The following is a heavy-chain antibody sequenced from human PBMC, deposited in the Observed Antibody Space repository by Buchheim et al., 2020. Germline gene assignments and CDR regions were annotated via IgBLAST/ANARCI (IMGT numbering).Heavy chain of an antibody. CDR2: INHSGST. CDR1: GGSFSGYY. J-gene: IGHJ5*02. Sequence: QVQLQQWGAGLLKPSETLSLTCAVYGGSFSGYYWSWIRQPPGKGLEWIGEINHSGSTNYNPSLKSRVTISVETSKNQFSLKLSPVTAADTAVYYCARETGYSSSWYVGRGKGNYNWFDPWGQGTL. CDR3: ARETGYSSSWYVGRGKGNYNWFDP. V-gene: IGHV4-34*01. D-gene: IGHD6-13*01.